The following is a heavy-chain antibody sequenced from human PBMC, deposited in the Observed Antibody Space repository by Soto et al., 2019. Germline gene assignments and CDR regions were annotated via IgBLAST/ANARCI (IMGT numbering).Heavy chain of an antibody. J-gene: IGHJ5*02. CDR1: GGTFSSYT. CDR2: IIPILGIA. CDR3: AREITISSFDP. D-gene: IGHD3-9*01. Sequence: GASVKVSCKASGGTFSSYTIRWVRQAPGQGLEWMGRIIPILGIANYAQKFQGRVTITADKSTSTAYMELSSLRSEDTAVYYCAREITISSFDPWGQGTLVTVSS. V-gene: IGHV1-69*04.